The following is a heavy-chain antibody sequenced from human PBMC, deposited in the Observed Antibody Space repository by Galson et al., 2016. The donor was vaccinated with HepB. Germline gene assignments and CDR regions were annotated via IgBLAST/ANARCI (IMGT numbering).Heavy chain of an antibody. CDR3: LRGTVVSPGLDL. V-gene: IGHV3-11*04. J-gene: IGHJ5*02. D-gene: IGHD2-21*01. CDR2: ISSSGSLI. CDR1: GFTFSDYH. Sequence: SLRLSCAASGFTFSDYHMSWIRQAPGKGLEWVSYISSSGSLIYYADSVKGRFTVSRDNAKNSLYLQMNSLRAEDTAVSYCLRGTVVSPGLDLWGQGTPVTVSS.